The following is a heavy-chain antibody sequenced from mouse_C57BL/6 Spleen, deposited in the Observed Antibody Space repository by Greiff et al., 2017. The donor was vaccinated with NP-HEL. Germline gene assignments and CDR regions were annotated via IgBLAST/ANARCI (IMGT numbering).Heavy chain of an antibody. CDR1: GYTFTSYW. CDR3: ARGDYGSSRYYFDY. CDR2: IDPSDSYT. D-gene: IGHD1-1*01. Sequence: QVHVKQSGAELVKPGASVKLSCKASGYTFTSYWMQWVKQRPGQGLEWIGEIDPSDSYTNYNQKFKGKATLTVDTSSSTAYMQLSSLTSEDSAVYYCARGDYGSSRYYFDYWGQGTTLTVSS. V-gene: IGHV1-50*01. J-gene: IGHJ2*01.